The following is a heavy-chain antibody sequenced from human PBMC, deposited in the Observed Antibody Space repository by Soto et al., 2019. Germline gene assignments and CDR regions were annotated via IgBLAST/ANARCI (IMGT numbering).Heavy chain of an antibody. CDR2: MYNDGRT. J-gene: IGHJ4*02. CDR1: AGSVSSGGFY. V-gene: IGHV4-31*03. Sequence: TMSLTCNLSAGSVSSGGFYWNWIRQHPGKGLEWIGYMYNDGRTEYNPSLKSRVSISVDTPKNQFSLKVMSVTVADTAVYYCTREAGYWGQG. CDR3: TREAGY. D-gene: IGHD6-25*01.